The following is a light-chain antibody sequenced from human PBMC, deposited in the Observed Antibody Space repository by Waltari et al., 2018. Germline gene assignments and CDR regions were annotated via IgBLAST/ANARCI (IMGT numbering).Light chain of an antibody. J-gene: IGKJ3*01. CDR1: QSVSSSY. Sequence: EIVVTQSPGTLSLSPGERATLSCRASQSVSSSYLAWYQQKPVQAPRLLIYGASSRATGIPDRFSGSGSGTDFTLTISRLEPEDFAVYYCQQYGSSPLFTFGPGTKVDIK. CDR3: QQYGSSPLFT. CDR2: GAS. V-gene: IGKV3-20*01.